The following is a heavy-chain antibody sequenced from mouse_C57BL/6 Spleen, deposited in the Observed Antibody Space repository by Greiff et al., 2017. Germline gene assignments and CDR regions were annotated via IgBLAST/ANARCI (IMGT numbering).Heavy chain of an antibody. Sequence: VQVVESGAELVKPGASVKLSCKASGYTFTEYTIHWVKQRSGQGLEWIGWFYPGSGSIKYNEKFKDKATLTADKSSSTVYMELSRLTSEDSAVYFCARHEEGYYAMDYWGQGTSVTVSS. CDR3: ARHEEGYYAMDY. CDR1: GYTFTEYT. J-gene: IGHJ4*01. V-gene: IGHV1-62-2*01. CDR2: FYPGSGSI.